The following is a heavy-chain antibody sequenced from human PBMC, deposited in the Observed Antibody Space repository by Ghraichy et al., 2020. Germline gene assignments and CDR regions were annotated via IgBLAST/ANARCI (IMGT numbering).Heavy chain of an antibody. CDR2: IIPIFGTA. D-gene: IGHD6-19*01. V-gene: IGHV1-69*13. Sequence: SVKVSCKASGGTFSSYAISWVRQAPGQGLEWMGGIIPIFGTANYAQKFQGRVTITADESTSTAYMELSSLRSEDTAVYYCARALPDEQWLAGGFDYWGQGTLVTVSS. CDR1: GGTFSSYA. J-gene: IGHJ4*02. CDR3: ARALPDEQWLAGGFDY.